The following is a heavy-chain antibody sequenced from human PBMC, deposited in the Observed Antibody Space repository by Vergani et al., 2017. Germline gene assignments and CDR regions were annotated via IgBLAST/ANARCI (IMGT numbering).Heavy chain of an antibody. Sequence: QVQLVQSGAEVKKPGASVKVSCKASGYTFTSYDINWVRQATGQGLEWMGWMNPNSGNTGYAQKFQGRVTMTRNTSISTAYMELSSLRSEDTAVYYCARLRAASDGTTYYYYYYMDVWGKGTTVTVSS. J-gene: IGHJ6*03. V-gene: IGHV1-8*01. D-gene: IGHD1-7*01. CDR2: MNPNSGNT. CDR1: GYTFTSYD. CDR3: ARLRAASDGTTYYYYYYMDV.